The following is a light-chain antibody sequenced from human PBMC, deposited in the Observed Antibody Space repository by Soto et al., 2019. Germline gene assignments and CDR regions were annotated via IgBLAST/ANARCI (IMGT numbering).Light chain of an antibody. CDR2: EAS. Sequence: DIQMTQSPSALSASIGDRVTLTCPASQDLSDALNWYQQQPGKAPKVLIYEASKLPTGVPSRLSGRGSGKDFTFTSSSLQPDDSGTYYCQQFYDLPITFGQGTRLEIK. J-gene: IGKJ5*01. CDR1: QDLSDA. V-gene: IGKV1-33*01. CDR3: QQFYDLPIT.